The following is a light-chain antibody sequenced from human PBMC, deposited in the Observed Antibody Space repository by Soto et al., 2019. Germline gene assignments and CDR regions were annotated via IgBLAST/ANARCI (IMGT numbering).Light chain of an antibody. CDR3: QQRSNWPWT. V-gene: IGKV3-11*01. Sequence: DIVLTQSPATLSLSPGERATLSCMASQSVSSYLAWYQQKPGQAPRLLIYDASNRATGIPARFSGSGSVTAFTLTISSLEPEDFAVYYCQQRSNWPWTCGQGTKVEIK. CDR1: QSVSSY. J-gene: IGKJ1*01. CDR2: DAS.